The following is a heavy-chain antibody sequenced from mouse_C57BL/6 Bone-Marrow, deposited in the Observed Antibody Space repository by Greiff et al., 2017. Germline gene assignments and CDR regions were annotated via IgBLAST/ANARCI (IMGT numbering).Heavy chain of an antibody. V-gene: IGHV1-15*01. Sequence: QVQLQQSGAELVRPGASVTLSCKASGYTFTDYEMHWVKQTPVHGLEWIGAIDPETGGSAYNHKFKGKAILTADKYSSTDYMELRSLTSEDSAVYCCTRDTTVVLWYFEVWGTGTTVTVSS. D-gene: IGHD1-1*01. CDR2: IDPETGGS. CDR1: GYTFTDYE. J-gene: IGHJ1*03. CDR3: TRDTTVVLWYFEV.